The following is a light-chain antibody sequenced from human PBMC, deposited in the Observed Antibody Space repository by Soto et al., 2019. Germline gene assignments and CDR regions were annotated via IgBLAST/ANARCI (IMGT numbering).Light chain of an antibody. CDR1: NIGSKS. V-gene: IGLV3-21*04. CDR2: YDS. CDR3: RVCDSSSGV. J-gene: IGLJ3*02. Sequence: SYELTQPPSVSVAPGKTARITCGGNNIGSKSAHWYQQKPGQAPVLVIYYDSAWPSGIPERFSGSGAGNTAALTIRRVEAEDDDDYYSRVCDSSSGVFGGGTQLTVL.